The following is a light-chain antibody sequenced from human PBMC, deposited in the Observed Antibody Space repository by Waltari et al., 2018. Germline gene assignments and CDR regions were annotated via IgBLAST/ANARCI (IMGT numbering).Light chain of an antibody. J-gene: IGKJ1*01. Sequence: DVVVTQSPLSLPVTLGQPASISCRSSQSLVSSDGNTNFNWFQQRPGQSPRRLLYKVSNRDYGVPDRCSGSGSGTDFTLGISMVEAEDVGGYYCMQGTHWPWTFGQGTKVEIK. V-gene: IGKV2-30*01. CDR1: QSLVSSDGNTN. CDR2: KVS. CDR3: MQGTHWPWT.